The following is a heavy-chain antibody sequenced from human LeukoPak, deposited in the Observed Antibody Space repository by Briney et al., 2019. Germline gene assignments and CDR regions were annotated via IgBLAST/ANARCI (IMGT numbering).Heavy chain of an antibody. CDR3: AREEMPGKFDY. V-gene: IGHV4-39*07. CDR2: INHSGST. J-gene: IGHJ4*02. CDR1: GGSISSSSYY. D-gene: IGHD1-26*01. Sequence: PSETLSLTCTVSGGSISSSSYYWGWIRQPPGKGLEWIGEINHSGSTNYNPSLKSRVALSLDKSSNQFSLRLTSVTAADTAMYFCAREEMPGKFDYWGQGILVTVSS.